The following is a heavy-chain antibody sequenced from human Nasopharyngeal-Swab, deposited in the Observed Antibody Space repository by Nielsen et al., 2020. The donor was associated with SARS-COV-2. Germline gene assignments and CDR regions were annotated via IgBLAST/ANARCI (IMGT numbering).Heavy chain of an antibody. Sequence: GGSLRLSCKASGYTFTGYYMHWVRQAPGQGLEWMGWINPNSGGTNYAQKFQGRVTMTRDTSISTAYMELSRLRSDDTAVYYCARGYCSSTSCYVMDVWGQGTTVTVSS. CDR1: GYTFTGYY. J-gene: IGHJ6*02. CDR2: INPNSGGT. V-gene: IGHV1-2*02. D-gene: IGHD2-2*01. CDR3: ARGYCSSTSCYVMDV.